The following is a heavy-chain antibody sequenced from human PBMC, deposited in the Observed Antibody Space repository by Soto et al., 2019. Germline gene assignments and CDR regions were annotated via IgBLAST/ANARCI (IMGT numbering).Heavy chain of an antibody. D-gene: IGHD4-17*01. CDR3: ASLDYGDLEAFDI. V-gene: IGHV1-69*02. CDR1: GGTFSSYT. J-gene: IGHJ3*02. CDR2: IIPILGIA. Sequence: QVQLVQSGAEVKKPGSSVKVSCKASGGTFSSYTISWVRQAPGQGLEWMGRIIPILGIANYAQKFQGRVTITAEKSTSTAYMELSSLRSESTAVYYCASLDYGDLEAFDIWGQGTMVTVSS.